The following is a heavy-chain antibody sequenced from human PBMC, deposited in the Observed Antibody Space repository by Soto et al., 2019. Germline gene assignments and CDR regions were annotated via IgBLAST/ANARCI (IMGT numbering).Heavy chain of an antibody. D-gene: IGHD6-25*01. Sequence: PGGSLRLSCTPSGFIFADYAIIWFRQAPGKGLECVGFITSRRYGGTAEYAASVKGRFTISRDDSKNNAYLQMNNLKTEDTAVYYCTILVRDGYTPERTIPSYFNTFDIWGQGTMVTVSS. V-gene: IGHV3-49*03. CDR2: ITSRRYGGTA. CDR3: TILVRDGYTPERTIPSYFNTFDI. CDR1: GFIFADYA. J-gene: IGHJ3*02.